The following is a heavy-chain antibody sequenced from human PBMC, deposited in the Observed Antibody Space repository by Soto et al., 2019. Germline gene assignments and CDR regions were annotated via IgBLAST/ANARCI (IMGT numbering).Heavy chain of an antibody. CDR3: AMAGWYYYYGMDV. Sequence: SETLSLTCTVSGGSISSSSYYWGWIRQPPGKGLEWIGSIYYSGSTYYNPSLKSRVTISVDTSKNQFSLKLSSVTAADTAVYYCAMAGWYYYYGMDVWGQGTTVTVSS. D-gene: IGHD6-19*01. V-gene: IGHV4-39*01. CDR2: IYYSGST. CDR1: GGSISSSSYY. J-gene: IGHJ6*02.